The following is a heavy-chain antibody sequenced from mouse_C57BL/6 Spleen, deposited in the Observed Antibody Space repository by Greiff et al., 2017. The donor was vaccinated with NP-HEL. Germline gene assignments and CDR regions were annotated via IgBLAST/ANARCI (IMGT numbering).Heavy chain of an antibody. Sequence: EVQLQQSGPELVKPGASVKIPCKASGYTFTDYNMDWVKQSHGKSLEWIGDINPNNGGTIYNQKFKGKATLTVDKSSSTAYMELRSLTSEDTAVYYCARSDTTGGFAYWGQGTLVTVSA. D-gene: IGHD1-1*01. CDR1: GYTFTDYN. J-gene: IGHJ3*01. V-gene: IGHV1-18*01. CDR2: INPNNGGT. CDR3: ARSDTTGGFAY.